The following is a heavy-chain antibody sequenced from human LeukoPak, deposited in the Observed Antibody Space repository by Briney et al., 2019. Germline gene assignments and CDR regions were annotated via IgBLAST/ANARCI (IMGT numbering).Heavy chain of an antibody. D-gene: IGHD3-3*01. Sequence: GGSLRLSCAASGFTFSSYAMHWVRQAPGKGLEYVSAISSNGGSTYYANSVKGRFTISRDNSKNTLYLQMGSLRAEDMAVYYCASAGYDFWSGIGYWGQGTLVTVSS. J-gene: IGHJ4*02. CDR3: ASAGYDFWSGIGY. CDR1: GFTFSSYA. CDR2: ISSNGGST. V-gene: IGHV3-64*01.